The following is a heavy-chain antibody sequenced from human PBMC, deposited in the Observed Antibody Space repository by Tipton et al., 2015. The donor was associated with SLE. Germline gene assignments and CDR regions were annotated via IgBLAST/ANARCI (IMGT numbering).Heavy chain of an antibody. Sequence: LRLSCTVSGGSISSEYWSWLRQPAGKGLEWIGRLNPSGGTNYNPSLKSRVTMSLDTSKKQFSLKLTSVTAADTAVYYCARPGSATGWYYFDYWGQGTLVFVS. J-gene: IGHJ4*02. CDR3: ARPGSATGWYYFDY. CDR2: LNPSGGT. D-gene: IGHD6-19*01. CDR1: GGSISSEY. V-gene: IGHV4-4*07.